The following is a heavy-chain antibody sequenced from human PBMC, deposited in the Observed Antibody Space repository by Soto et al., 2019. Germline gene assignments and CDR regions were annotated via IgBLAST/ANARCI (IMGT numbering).Heavy chain of an antibody. D-gene: IGHD1-1*01. Sequence: TLSLTCTLSGGSVRAPDWWNWVRQSPDKGLEWIAEVHISGHSNYNPSLRSRVSVSMDSSKNQFYLNLNSVTAADTAIYYCARVRQGCSANNCYFDPWGQGTQVTVSS. V-gene: IGHV4-4*02. J-gene: IGHJ5*01. CDR2: VHISGHS. CDR1: GGSVRAPDW. CDR3: ARVRQGCSANNCYFDP.